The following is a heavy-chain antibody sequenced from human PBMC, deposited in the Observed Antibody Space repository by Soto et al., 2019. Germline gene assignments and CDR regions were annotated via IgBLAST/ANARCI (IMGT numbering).Heavy chain of an antibody. V-gene: IGHV1-69*06. CDR3: ARGGCRGVIIHYYYYGMDV. CDR2: IITIFGTA. J-gene: IGHJ6*02. Sequence: GASVKVSCKASGGTCSSYAIRWVRQSPGQGLEWMGGIITIFGTANYAQKFQGRVKMTADKSTSTAYMELSSLRSEDTAVYYSARGGCRGVIIHYYYYGMDVWGQGTTVTVSS. D-gene: IGHD3-10*01. CDR1: GGTCSSYA.